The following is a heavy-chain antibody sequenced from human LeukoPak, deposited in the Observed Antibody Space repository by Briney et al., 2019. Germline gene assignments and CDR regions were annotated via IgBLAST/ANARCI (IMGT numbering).Heavy chain of an antibody. J-gene: IGHJ4*02. Sequence: ASVKVSCKASGYTFTDYYMHWVRQAPGQRLEWMGWINAGNGNTKYSQKFQGRVTITRDTSASTAYMELSSLRSEDTAVYYCARDLRAAITMIVVVITTPAYWGQGTLVAVSS. D-gene: IGHD3-22*01. CDR2: INAGNGNT. V-gene: IGHV1-3*01. CDR1: GYTFTDYY. CDR3: ARDLRAAITMIVVVITTPAY.